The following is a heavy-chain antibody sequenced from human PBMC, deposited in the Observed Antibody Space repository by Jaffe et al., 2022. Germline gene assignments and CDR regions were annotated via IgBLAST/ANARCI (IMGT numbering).Heavy chain of an antibody. CDR1: GFTFSNAW. Sequence: EVQLVESGGGLVKPGGSLRLSCAASGFTFSNAWMSWVRQAPGKGLEWVGRIKSKTDGGTTDYAAPVKGRFTISRDDSKNTLYLQMNSLKTEDTAVYYCTTEWGIAVAGTPVMLWGAGYWGQGTLVTVSS. D-gene: IGHD6-19*01. CDR3: TTEWGIAVAGTPVMLWGAGY. V-gene: IGHV3-15*01. J-gene: IGHJ4*02. CDR2: IKSKTDGGTT.